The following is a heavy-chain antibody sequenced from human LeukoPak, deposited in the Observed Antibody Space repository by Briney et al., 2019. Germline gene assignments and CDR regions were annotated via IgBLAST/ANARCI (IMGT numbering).Heavy chain of an antibody. J-gene: IGHJ6*03. D-gene: IGHD3-16*01. V-gene: IGHV4-39*07. CDR2: IYYSGST. Sequence: SETLSLTCTVSGGSISSSSYYWGWIRPPPGKGLEWIGSIYYSGSTYYNPSLKSRVTISVDTSKNQFSLKLSSVTAADTAVYYCARAVGDYYYYMDVWGKGTTVTVSS. CDR3: ARAVGDYYYYMDV. CDR1: GGSISSSSYY.